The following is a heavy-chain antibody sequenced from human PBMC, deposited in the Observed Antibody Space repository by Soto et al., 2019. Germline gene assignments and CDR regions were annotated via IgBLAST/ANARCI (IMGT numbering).Heavy chain of an antibody. CDR2: ISSSSSTI. Sequence: GGSLRLSCAASGFTFSSYSMNWVRQAPGKGLEWVSYISSSSSTIYYADSVKGRFTISRDNAKNSLYLQMNSLRAEDTAVYYGARGGVSGTDAFDIWGQGTMVTVSS. V-gene: IGHV3-48*04. CDR1: GFTFSSYS. D-gene: IGHD6-13*01. CDR3: ARGGVSGTDAFDI. J-gene: IGHJ3*02.